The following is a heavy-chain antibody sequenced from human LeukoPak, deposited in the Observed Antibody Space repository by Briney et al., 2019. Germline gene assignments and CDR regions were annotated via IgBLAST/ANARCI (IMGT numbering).Heavy chain of an antibody. CDR1: GFTFSSYW. V-gene: IGHV3-74*01. D-gene: IGHD2/OR15-2a*01. CDR3: ARAPDYLGGWGYYYYYMDV. Sequence: QSGGSLRLSCAASGFTFSSYWMHWVRQAPGKGLVWVSRINSDGSSTSYADSVKGRFTISRDNAKNTLYLQMNSLRAEDTAVYYCARAPDYLGGWGYYYYYMDVWGKGTTVTVSS. J-gene: IGHJ6*03. CDR2: INSDGSST.